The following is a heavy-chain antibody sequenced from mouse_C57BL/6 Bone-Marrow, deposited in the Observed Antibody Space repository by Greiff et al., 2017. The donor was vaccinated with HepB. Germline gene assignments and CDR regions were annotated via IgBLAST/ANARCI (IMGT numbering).Heavy chain of an antibody. Sequence: EVHLVESGGDLVKPGGSLKLSCAASGFTFSSYGMSWVRQTPDKRLEWVATISSGGSYTYYPDSVKGRFTISRDNAKNTLYLQMSSLKSEDTAMYYCARKVECFDYWGQGTTLTVSS. J-gene: IGHJ2*01. V-gene: IGHV5-6*01. D-gene: IGHD1-1*02. CDR2: ISSGGSYT. CDR1: GFTFSSYG. CDR3: ARKVECFDY.